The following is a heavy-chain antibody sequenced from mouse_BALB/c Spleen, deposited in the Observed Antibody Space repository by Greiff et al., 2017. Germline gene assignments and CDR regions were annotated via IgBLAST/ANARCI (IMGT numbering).Heavy chain of an antibody. J-gene: IGHJ4*01. CDR2: IDPANGNT. CDR1: GFNIKDTY. D-gene: IGHD2-14*01. V-gene: IGHV14-3*02. Sequence: VQLKESGAELVKPGASVKLSCTASGFNIKDTYMHWVKQRPEQGLEWIGRIDPANGNTKYDPKFQGKATITADTSSNTAYLQLSSLTSEDTAVYYCARSEVRRYYYAMDYWGQGTSVTVSS. CDR3: ARSEVRRYYYAMDY.